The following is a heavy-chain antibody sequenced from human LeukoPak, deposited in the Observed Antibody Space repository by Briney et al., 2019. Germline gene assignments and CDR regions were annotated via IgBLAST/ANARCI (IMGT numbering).Heavy chain of an antibody. D-gene: IGHD2-21*01. CDR3: AREVVLSAISVFDF. CDR1: GFTVSAYW. V-gene: IGHV3-74*01. Sequence: PGTSLRLSCAASGFTVSAYWLHWVRQVPGKGLVWVSRINSDGSSSIYADSVKGRFTISRDNADNAVYLQMNSLRDEDTAVYYCAREVVLSAISVFDFWGQGTLVTVSS. J-gene: IGHJ4*02. CDR2: INSDGSSS.